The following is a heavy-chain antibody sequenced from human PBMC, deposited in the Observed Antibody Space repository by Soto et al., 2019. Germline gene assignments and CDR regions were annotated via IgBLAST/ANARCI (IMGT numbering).Heavy chain of an antibody. CDR1: GYSFTSYW. J-gene: IGHJ4*02. CDR3: ARQSDGSGSYPHYFDY. CDR2: IYPGDSDT. V-gene: IGHV5-51*01. Sequence: PGESLKISCKGSGYSFTSYWIGWVRQMPGKGLEWMGIIYPGDSDTRYSPSFQGQATISADKSISTAYLQWSSLKASDTAMYYCARQSDGSGSYPHYFDYWGQGTLVTVSS. D-gene: IGHD3-10*01.